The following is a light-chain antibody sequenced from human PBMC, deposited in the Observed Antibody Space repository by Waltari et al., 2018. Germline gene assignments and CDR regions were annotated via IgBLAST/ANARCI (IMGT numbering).Light chain of an antibody. CDR1: NSDVGGYNF. CDR3: NSYSTSSTFV. J-gene: IGLJ1*01. V-gene: IGLV2-14*01. Sequence: QSALTQPASVSGSPGQSITISCTGSNSDVGGYNFVSWYQQHPGNAPKLMIYDVSNRPSGVSNRFSGSKSGNTASLTISGLQPEDAADYYCNSYSTSSTFVFGTGTRVTVL. CDR2: DVS.